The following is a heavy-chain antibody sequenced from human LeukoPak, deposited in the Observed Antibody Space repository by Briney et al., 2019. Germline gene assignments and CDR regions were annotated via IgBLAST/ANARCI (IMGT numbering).Heavy chain of an antibody. J-gene: IGHJ5*02. Sequence: SQTLSLTCTVSGGFTNSGGYYWSWIRQHPGKGLEWIGYIYYSGSTYYNPSLESRVSISVDTSKNQFTLRLTSVTAADTALYYCARDRGLLVTSGNYLDPWGQGTLVTVSS. D-gene: IGHD1-7*01. V-gene: IGHV4-31*03. CDR1: GGFTNSGGYY. CDR3: ARDRGLLVTSGNYLDP. CDR2: IYYSGST.